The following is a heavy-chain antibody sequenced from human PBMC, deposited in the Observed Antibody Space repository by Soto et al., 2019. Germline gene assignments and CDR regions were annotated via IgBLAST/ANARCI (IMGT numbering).Heavy chain of an antibody. CDR1: GFTFSSYS. CDR3: AREDKDIAINFDY. CDR2: ISSSSTFI. V-gene: IGHV3-21*01. J-gene: IGHJ4*02. Sequence: GGSLRLSCAASGFTFSSYSMNWVRQAPGKGLEWVSSISSSSTFIYYADSVKGRFTISRDNAKNSLYLQMNSLRVEDTAVYYCAREDKDIAINFDYWGQGTLVTVSS. D-gene: IGHD5-18*01.